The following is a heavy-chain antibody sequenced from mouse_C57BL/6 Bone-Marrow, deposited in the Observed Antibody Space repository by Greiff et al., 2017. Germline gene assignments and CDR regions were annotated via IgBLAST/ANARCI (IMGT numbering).Heavy chain of an antibody. V-gene: IGHV1-54*01. CDR1: GYAFTNYL. CDR2: INPGSGGT. D-gene: IGHD1-1*01. Sequence: QVQLQQSGAELVRPGTSVKVSCKASGYAFTNYLIEWVKQRPGQGLEWIGVINPGSGGTNYNEKFKGKATLTADKSSSTAYMQLSILTSEDSAVSFCARVVYYCGSSYVYWYFDVWGTGTTVTVSS. CDR3: ARVVYYCGSSYVYWYFDV. J-gene: IGHJ1*03.